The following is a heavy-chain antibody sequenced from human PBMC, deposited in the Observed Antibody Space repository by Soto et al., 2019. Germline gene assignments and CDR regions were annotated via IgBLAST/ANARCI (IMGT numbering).Heavy chain of an antibody. D-gene: IGHD3-16*01. J-gene: IGHJ4*02. CDR2: ISGGGSST. CDR1: GFTFSNYA. CDR3: AKVPAYDYVWGTYYYFDY. Sequence: PGGSLRLSCAASGFTFSNYAMIWVRQAPGKGLEWVSSISGGGSSTYYADSVKGRFTISRDNSKNTIYLQMNSLRAEDTAVYYCAKVPAYDYVWGTYYYFDYWGLGALVTVSS. V-gene: IGHV3-23*01.